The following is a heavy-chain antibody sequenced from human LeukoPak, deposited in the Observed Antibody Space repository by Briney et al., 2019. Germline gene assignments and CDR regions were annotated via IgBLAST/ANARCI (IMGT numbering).Heavy chain of an antibody. CDR3: ARDSRYSSSSPLDV. CDR1: GFTFSSYS. V-gene: IGHV3-21*01. J-gene: IGHJ6*04. CDR2: ISSSSSYI. Sequence: LGGSLRLSCAASGFTFSSYSMNWVRQAPGKGLEWVSSISSSSSYIYYADSVKGRFTISRDNAKNSLYLQMNSLRAEDTAVYYCARDSRYSSSSPLDVWGKGTTVTVSS. D-gene: IGHD6-6*01.